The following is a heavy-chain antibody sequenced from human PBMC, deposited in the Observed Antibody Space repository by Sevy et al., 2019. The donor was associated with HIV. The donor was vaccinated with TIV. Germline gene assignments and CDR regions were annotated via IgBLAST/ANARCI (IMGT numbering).Heavy chain of an antibody. D-gene: IGHD3-22*01. CDR3: AITKDYDDNSGYPFDY. V-gene: IGHV1-24*01. CDR1: GYTLSELS. Sequence: ASVKVSCKVFGYTLSELSMHWVRQTPGKGLEWMGSFDPEDGETIYAQKFQGRVAMTADTSTDTAYMELRSLRSEDTAGFYCAITKDYDDNSGYPFDYWGQGTLVTVSS. CDR2: FDPEDGET. J-gene: IGHJ4*02.